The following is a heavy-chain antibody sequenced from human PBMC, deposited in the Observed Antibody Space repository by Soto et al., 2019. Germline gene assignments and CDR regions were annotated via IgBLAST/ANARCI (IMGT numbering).Heavy chain of an antibody. Sequence: PGGSLRLSCAASAFPFSVFAMTWVRQAPGEGLGWFASICGRGPGTYYADSVKGRLTISGDNPRNTVDLQRERLTGDERAMYYWAKYNVREGRPVSRFDSWGPRTLVTAAS. D-gene: IGHD1-20*01. CDR3: AKYNVREGRPVSRFDS. CDR1: AFPFSVFA. J-gene: IGHJ5*01. V-gene: IGHV3-23*01. CDR2: ICGRGPGT.